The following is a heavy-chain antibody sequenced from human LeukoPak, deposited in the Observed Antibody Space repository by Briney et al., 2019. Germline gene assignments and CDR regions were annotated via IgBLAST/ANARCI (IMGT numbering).Heavy chain of an antibody. D-gene: IGHD1-26*01. CDR3: ARDIVQGSYSPDFDY. J-gene: IGHJ4*02. Sequence: GGSLRLSCAASGLTFSTYWMHWVRQAPGKGLVWVSRINTDGSSTSYADSVKGRFTISRDNAKNSLYLQMNSLRAEDTAVYYCARDIVQGSYSPDFDYWGQGTLVTVSS. V-gene: IGHV3-74*01. CDR2: INTDGSST. CDR1: GLTFSTYW.